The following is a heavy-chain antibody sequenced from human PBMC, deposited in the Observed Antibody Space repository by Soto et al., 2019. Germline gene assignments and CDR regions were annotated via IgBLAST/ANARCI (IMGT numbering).Heavy chain of an antibody. Sequence: QVQLVQSGAEVKNPGASVKVSCKASGYTLTTYGLSWVRQAPGHGLEWAAWISPYNGNSKSAQKFEGRVTVTTDTATSTAFREMRSLRAEDTAVYYCARGLKGGDCGTTPCTPGGGRFDPWGQGTLVTVSS. D-gene: IGHD2-2*01. CDR3: ARGLKGGDCGTTPCTPGGGRFDP. CDR1: GYTLTTYG. J-gene: IGHJ5*02. CDR2: ISPYNGNS. V-gene: IGHV1-18*01.